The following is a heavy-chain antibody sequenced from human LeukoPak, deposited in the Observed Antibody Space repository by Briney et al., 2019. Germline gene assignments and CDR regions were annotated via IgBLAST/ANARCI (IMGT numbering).Heavy chain of an antibody. D-gene: IGHD6-6*01. Sequence: GGCVRLSCAASGFTFGYYAMSWVRQAPGKGLEWISAIIDSGGDTYHADSVKGRFTISRDNSKNTVDLQMNSLRAEDTAIYYCAKGSAAARPYHFDFWGQGTLVTVSS. J-gene: IGHJ4*02. CDR1: GFTFGYYA. V-gene: IGHV3-23*01. CDR3: AKGSAAARPYHFDF. CDR2: IIDSGGDT.